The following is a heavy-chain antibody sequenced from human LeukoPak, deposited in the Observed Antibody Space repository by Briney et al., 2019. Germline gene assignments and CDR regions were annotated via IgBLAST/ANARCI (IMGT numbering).Heavy chain of an antibody. D-gene: IGHD2-15*01. CDR1: GFTFSSYW. CDR2: IKQDGSEK. V-gene: IGHV3-7*01. J-gene: IGHJ5*02. Sequence: GGSLRLSCAASGFTFSSYWMSWVRQAPGKGLEWVANIKQDGSEKYYVDSVKGRFTISRDNAKNSLYLQMNSLRAEDTAVNYCARAHLGYCSGGSCYYNRWGQGTLVTVSS. CDR3: ARAHLGYCSGGSCYYNR.